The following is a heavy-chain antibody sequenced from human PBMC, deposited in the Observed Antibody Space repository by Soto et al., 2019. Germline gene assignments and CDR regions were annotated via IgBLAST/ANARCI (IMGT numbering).Heavy chain of an antibody. J-gene: IGHJ6*02. Sequence: GESLKISCNGSGYIFTNYWIGWVRQMPGKGLEWMGIIYPGDSDTRYSPSFQGQVTISADKSISTAYLQWSSLKASDTAMYYCVRTAAAGKYYYGMDVWGQGTTVTVSS. CDR1: GYIFTNYW. V-gene: IGHV5-51*01. CDR2: IYPGDSDT. D-gene: IGHD6-13*01. CDR3: VRTAAAGKYYYGMDV.